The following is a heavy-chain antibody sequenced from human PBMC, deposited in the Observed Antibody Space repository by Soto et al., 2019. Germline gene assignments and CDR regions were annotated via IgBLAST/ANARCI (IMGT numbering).Heavy chain of an antibody. J-gene: IGHJ3*02. Sequence: GGSLRLSCAASGFTFSSYAMSWVRRAPGKGLEWVSAISGSGGSTYYADSVKGRFTISRDNSKNTLYLQMNSLRAEDTAVYYCAKDTNYYDSSGYYLGDAFDIWGQGTMVTVSS. CDR3: AKDTNYYDSSGYYLGDAFDI. CDR1: GFTFSSYA. CDR2: ISGSGGST. D-gene: IGHD3-22*01. V-gene: IGHV3-23*01.